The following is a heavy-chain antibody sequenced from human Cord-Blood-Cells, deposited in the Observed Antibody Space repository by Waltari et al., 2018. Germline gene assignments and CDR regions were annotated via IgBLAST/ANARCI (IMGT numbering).Heavy chain of an antibody. CDR1: GYTFTGYY. J-gene: IGHJ4*02. V-gene: IGHV1-2*04. CDR2: INPNSGGK. Sequence: QVQLVQSGAEVKKPGASVKVSCKASGYTFTGYYMYWVRQAAGQGLEWMVWINPNSGGKNYAKKFQGWVTMTRDTSISTAYMELSRLRSDDTAVYYCARVADSSSWYYFDYWGQGTLVTVSS. D-gene: IGHD6-13*01. CDR3: ARVADSSSWYYFDY.